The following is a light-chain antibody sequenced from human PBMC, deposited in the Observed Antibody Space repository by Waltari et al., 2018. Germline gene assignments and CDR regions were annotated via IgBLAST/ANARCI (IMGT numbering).Light chain of an antibody. CDR3: QQYDAHPRT. CDR2: KAS. V-gene: IGKV1-5*03. J-gene: IGKJ1*01. CDR1: QSINVW. Sequence: DIQMTQSPSTLSASLGDRVTITCRASQSINVWLDWYQQKSGKVPKVLIYKASVLESGVPSRFSGNGSGTEFSLTISSLQSDDFATYYCQQYDAHPRTCGQGTKVDIK.